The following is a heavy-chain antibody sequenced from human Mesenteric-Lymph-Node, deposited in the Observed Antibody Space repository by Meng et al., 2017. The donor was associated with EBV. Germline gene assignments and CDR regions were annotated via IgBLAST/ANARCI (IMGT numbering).Heavy chain of an antibody. CDR1: GYTFTSYA. Sequence: QVLLVQSGAEVKKPGASVKVSCKASGYTFTSYAMHWVRQAPGQRLEWMGWINAGNGNTKYSQKFQGRVTITRDTSASTAYMELSSLRSEDTAVYYCARVRGIAVVPPDYWGQGTLVTVSS. J-gene: IGHJ4*02. CDR2: INAGNGNT. V-gene: IGHV1-3*01. D-gene: IGHD6-19*01. CDR3: ARVRGIAVVPPDY.